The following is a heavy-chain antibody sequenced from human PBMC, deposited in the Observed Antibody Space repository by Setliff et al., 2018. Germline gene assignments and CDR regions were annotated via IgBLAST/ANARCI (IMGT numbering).Heavy chain of an antibody. CDR2: MYYGGGGST. J-gene: IGHJ4*02. CDR1: GASVSGNSYY. V-gene: IGHV4-39*07. Sequence: SETLSLTCTASGASVSGNSYYWGWIRQPPGKGLEWIGSMYYGGGGSTCYNASLKSRVTISVDTSKNQFSLKLNSVTAADTAVYYCARAPRYFDPTGSYFDYWGQGTLVTVS. D-gene: IGHD3-9*01. CDR3: ARAPRYFDPTGSYFDY.